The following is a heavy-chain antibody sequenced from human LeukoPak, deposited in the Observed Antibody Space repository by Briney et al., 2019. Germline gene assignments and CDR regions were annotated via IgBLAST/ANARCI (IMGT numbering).Heavy chain of an antibody. Sequence: PSETLSLTCTVSGGSISSGSYYWSWIRQPAGKGLEWIGRIYTSGSTNYNPSLKSRVTISVDTSKNQFSLKLSSVTAADTAVYYCARVGYCSSTSCYVGVDYWGQGTLVTVSS. D-gene: IGHD2-2*01. J-gene: IGHJ4*02. V-gene: IGHV4-61*02. CDR2: IYTSGST. CDR3: ARVGYCSSTSCYVGVDY. CDR1: GGSISSGSYY.